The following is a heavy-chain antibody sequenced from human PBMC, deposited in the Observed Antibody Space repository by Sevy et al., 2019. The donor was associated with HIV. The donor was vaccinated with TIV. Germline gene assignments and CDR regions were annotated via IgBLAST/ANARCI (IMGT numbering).Heavy chain of an antibody. CDR2: ISGSGGST. CDR3: AKDAYYYDSSGYPHRSPHDY. D-gene: IGHD3-22*01. V-gene: IGHV3-23*01. Sequence: GGSLRLSCAASGFTFSSYAMSWVRHAPGKGLEWVSAISGSGGSTYYADSVKGRFTISRDNSKNTLYLQMNSLRAEDTAVYYCAKDAYYYDSSGYPHRSPHDYWGQGTLVTVSS. J-gene: IGHJ4*02. CDR1: GFTFSSYA.